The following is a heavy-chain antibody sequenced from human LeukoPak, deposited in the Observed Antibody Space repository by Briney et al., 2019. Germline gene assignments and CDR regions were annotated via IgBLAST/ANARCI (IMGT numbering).Heavy chain of an antibody. CDR2: IKQDGSET. CDR1: GFTFSSYW. D-gene: IGHD1-26*01. CDR3: ARDGWEFRPW. J-gene: IGHJ4*02. V-gene: IGHV3-7*04. Sequence: PGGSLRLSCAASGFTFSSYWMSWLRQAPGKGLEWVANIKQDGSETYYVDSVKGRFTVSRDNTKHSLYLQMSSLRAEDTAVYYWARDGWEFRPWGGQGPLVTVSS.